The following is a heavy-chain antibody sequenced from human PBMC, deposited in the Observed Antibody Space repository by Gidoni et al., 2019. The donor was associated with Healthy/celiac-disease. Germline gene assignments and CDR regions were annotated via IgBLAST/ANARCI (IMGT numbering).Heavy chain of an antibody. V-gene: IGHV3-30-3*01. J-gene: IGHJ3*02. D-gene: IGHD6-19*01. CDR2: ISYDGSNK. Sequence: QVQLVESGGGVVQPGRSLRLSCAASGFTFSSYAMHWVRQAPGKGLEWVAVISYDGSNKYYADSVKGRFTISRDNSKNTLYLQMNSLRAEDTVVYYCARDGSSGWYENDAFDIWGQGTMVTVSS. CDR1: GFTFSSYA. CDR3: ARDGSSGWYENDAFDI.